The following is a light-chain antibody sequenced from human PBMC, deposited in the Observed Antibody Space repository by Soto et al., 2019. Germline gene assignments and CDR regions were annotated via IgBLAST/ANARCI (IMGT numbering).Light chain of an antibody. V-gene: IGKV1-12*01. J-gene: IGKJ5*01. Sequence: IQMTQSPPSVSASVGDRVTITCRASQDVGKWLAWYQQKPGKAPTLLIPGASSLQSGVPPRYSGSGYGTDFTLTISSLQPEDFATYYCPQANSFPITSGQGARPEIK. CDR1: QDVGKW. CDR2: GAS. CDR3: PQANSFPIT.